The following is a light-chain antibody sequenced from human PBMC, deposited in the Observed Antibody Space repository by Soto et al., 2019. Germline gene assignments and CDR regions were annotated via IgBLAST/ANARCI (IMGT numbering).Light chain of an antibody. CDR1: SSNVGTYKF. J-gene: IGLJ1*01. Sequence: QSALTQPASASGSPGQSITISCSGTSSNVGTYKFVSWHQHHPGKAPKLMIYEVSRRPSGVSYRFSGSKSGNTASLTISGLQAEDEADYYCGSYESNSTVYVFGGGTKVTVL. CDR2: EVS. CDR3: GSYESNSTVYV. V-gene: IGLV2-23*02.